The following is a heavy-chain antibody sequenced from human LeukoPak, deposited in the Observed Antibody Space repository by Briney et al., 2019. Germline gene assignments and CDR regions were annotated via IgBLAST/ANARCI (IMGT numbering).Heavy chain of an antibody. J-gene: IGHJ4*02. D-gene: IGHD3-10*01. Sequence: PGTSLRLSCAASGFTFTSYGMHWVRQAPGKGLEWVGRIKSKTDGGTTDYAAPVKGRFTISRDDSKNTLYLQMNSLKTEDTAVYYCTTGVTASYYGSGSYLAPDYWGQGTLVTVSS. V-gene: IGHV3-15*01. CDR1: GFTFTSYG. CDR3: TTGVTASYYGSGSYLAPDY. CDR2: IKSKTDGGTT.